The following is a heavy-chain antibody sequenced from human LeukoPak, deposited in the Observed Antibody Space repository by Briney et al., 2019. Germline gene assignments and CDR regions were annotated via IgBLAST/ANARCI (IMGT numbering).Heavy chain of an antibody. Sequence: ASVKVSCKVSGYTLTELSMHWVRQAPGKGLEWMGGFDPEDGGTIYAQKFQGRVTMTEDTSTDTAYMELSSLRSEDTAVYYCATGRITIFGVDYDYWGQGTLVTVSS. CDR3: ATGRITIFGVDYDY. J-gene: IGHJ4*02. D-gene: IGHD3-3*01. CDR1: GYTLTELS. CDR2: FDPEDGGT. V-gene: IGHV1-24*01.